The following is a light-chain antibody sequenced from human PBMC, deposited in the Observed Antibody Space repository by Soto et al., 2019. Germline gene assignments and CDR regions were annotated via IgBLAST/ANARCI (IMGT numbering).Light chain of an antibody. Sequence: QYVLTQPRSASGSPGQSVTISCTGTSSDVVGYNYVSWYQQYPGRAPKLMIYEVTKRPSGVPDRFSGSKSGNTASLTVSGLQAEDEADYSCSSYAATNNFYFVFGGGTQLTVL. V-gene: IGLV2-8*01. CDR2: EVT. J-gene: IGLJ3*02. CDR1: SSDVVGYNY. CDR3: SSYAATNNFYFV.